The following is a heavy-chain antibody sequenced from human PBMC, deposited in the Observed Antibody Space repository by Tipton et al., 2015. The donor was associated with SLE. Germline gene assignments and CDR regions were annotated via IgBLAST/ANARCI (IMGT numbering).Heavy chain of an antibody. CDR2: IDTRGDTI. CDR3: ASRVPYSGYLY. CDR1: GFIFSTYE. D-gene: IGHD5-12*01. Sequence: SLRLSCATSGFIFSTYEFNWVRQAPGKGLEWVSYIDTRGDTIQYADSVKGRFTVSRDNAKNSLYLQMNSLRAEDTAFYYCASRVPYSGYLYWGQGTLVTVSS. J-gene: IGHJ4*02. V-gene: IGHV3-48*03.